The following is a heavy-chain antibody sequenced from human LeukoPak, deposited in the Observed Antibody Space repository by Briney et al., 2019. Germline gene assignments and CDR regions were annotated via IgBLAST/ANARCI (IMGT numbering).Heavy chain of an antibody. CDR2: INVGNGNT. CDR3: ASSREGRVDHETRLVDY. J-gene: IGHJ4*02. CDR1: GGTFSSYA. Sequence: GSPVKVSCKASGGTFSSYAISWVRQAPGQGLEWMGGINVGNGNTKYSQKFQGRVTIIRDTSASTAYMELNSLRSEDTAFYYCASSREGRVDHETRLVDYWGQGTLVTVSS. D-gene: IGHD1-14*01. V-gene: IGHV1-3*01.